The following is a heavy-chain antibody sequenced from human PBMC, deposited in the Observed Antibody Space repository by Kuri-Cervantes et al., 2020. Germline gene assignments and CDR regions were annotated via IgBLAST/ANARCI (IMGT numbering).Heavy chain of an antibody. CDR3: ARAYSSSSYDWLDP. V-gene: IGHV4-34*01. CDR2: INHSGST. D-gene: IGHD6-6*01. J-gene: IGHJ5*02. CDR1: GGSFSDYY. Sequence: SETLSLTCAVYGGSFSDYYWSWIRQPPGKGLEWIGEINHSGSTNYNPSLKSRVTISLDTSKNQFSLKLNSVTAADTAVYYCARAYSSSSYDWLDPWGQGTLVTVSS.